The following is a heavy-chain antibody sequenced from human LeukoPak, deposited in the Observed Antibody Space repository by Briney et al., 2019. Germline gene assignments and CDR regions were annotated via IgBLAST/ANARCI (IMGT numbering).Heavy chain of an antibody. D-gene: IGHD2-2*01. Sequence: SETLSLTCTVSGGSISSYYWSWIRQPAGKRLEWIGRIYSSGSTNYNPSLKSRVTISVDTSKNQFSLKLSSVTAADTAVYYCARQGVIVVVPAARSYMDAWGKGTTVTISS. CDR2: IYSSGST. CDR3: ARQGVIVVVPAARSYMDA. J-gene: IGHJ6*03. V-gene: IGHV4-4*07. CDR1: GGSISSYY.